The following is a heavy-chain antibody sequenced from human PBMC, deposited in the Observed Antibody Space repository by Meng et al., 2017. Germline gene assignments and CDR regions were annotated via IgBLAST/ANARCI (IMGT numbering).Heavy chain of an antibody. CDR3: ARVLPATIFGVVIDSWFDP. CDR2: INAGNGNT. V-gene: IGHV1-3*01. D-gene: IGHD3-3*01. CDR1: GYTFTSYA. Sequence: QVEFVQFGAEVKKLGASVKVSCKASGYTFTSYAMHWVCQAPGQRLEWMGWINAGNGNTKYSQKFQGRVTITRDTSASTAYMELSSLRSEDTAVYYCARVLPATIFGVVIDSWFDPWGQGTLVTVSS. J-gene: IGHJ5*02.